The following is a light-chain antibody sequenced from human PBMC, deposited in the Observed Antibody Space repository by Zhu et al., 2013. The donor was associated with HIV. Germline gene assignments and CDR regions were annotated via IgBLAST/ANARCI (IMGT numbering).Light chain of an antibody. CDR3: QHYNNWPPWT. Sequence: IMTQFPATLSVSPGNRATLSCRASESVRSKLAWYHQRPGQAPRLLIYGASTRATGVPSRFRGSGSGTDFTLTITSLQSEDFGVYYCQHYNNWPPWTFGQGTTVE. J-gene: IGKJ1*01. CDR1: ESVRSK. CDR2: GAS. V-gene: IGKV3-15*01.